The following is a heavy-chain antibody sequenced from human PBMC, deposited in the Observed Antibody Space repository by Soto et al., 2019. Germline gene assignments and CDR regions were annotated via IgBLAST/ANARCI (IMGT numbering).Heavy chain of an antibody. J-gene: IGHJ4*02. CDR2: IKHGGDGK. Sequence: GGSLRLSCAASGFTFSSYWMSWVRQAPGKGLEWVSDIKHGGDGKYYVDSVRGRFTISRDNAKNTLYLQMNSLRAEDTAVYYCATQNFDYWGQGTLVTVS. CDR1: GFTFSSYW. V-gene: IGHV3-7*03. CDR3: ATQNFDY.